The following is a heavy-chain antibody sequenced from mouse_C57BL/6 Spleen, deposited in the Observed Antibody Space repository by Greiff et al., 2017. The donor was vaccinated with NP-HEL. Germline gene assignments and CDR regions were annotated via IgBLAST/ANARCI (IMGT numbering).Heavy chain of an antibody. CDR3: ARNYYGSSYVWYFDV. CDR2: IWTGGGT. V-gene: IGHV2-9-1*01. CDR1: GFSLTSYA. J-gene: IGHJ1*03. Sequence: QVQLKQSGPGLVAPSQSLSITCTVSGFSLTSYAISWVRQPPGKGLEWLGVIWTGGGTNYNSALKSRLSISKDNSKSQVFLKMNSLQTDDTARYYCARNYYGSSYVWYFDVWGTGTTVTVSS. D-gene: IGHD1-1*01.